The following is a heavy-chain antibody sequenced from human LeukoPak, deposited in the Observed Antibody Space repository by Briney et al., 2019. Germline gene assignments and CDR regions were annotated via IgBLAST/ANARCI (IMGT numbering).Heavy chain of an antibody. CDR2: FNPKSGGT. J-gene: IGHJ5*02. CDR3: ARGIYGGNSPLVDL. D-gene: IGHD6-13*01. V-gene: IGHV1-2*02. Sequence: GASVKVSCKASGSTFTAYYMHWMRQAPGQGPEYMGLFNPKSGGTDYAQKFQGRVTMTRDTSISTAYLELSNLRSDDTAMYYCARGIYGGNSPLVDLWGQGTLVTVSS. CDR1: GSTFTAYY.